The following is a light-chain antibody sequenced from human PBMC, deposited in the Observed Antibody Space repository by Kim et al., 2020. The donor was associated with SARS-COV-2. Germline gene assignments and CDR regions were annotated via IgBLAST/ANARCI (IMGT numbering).Light chain of an antibody. V-gene: IGKV1-12*01. CDR2: STS. CDR3: QQLNSFPLT. CDR1: ENIGSW. Sequence: SVSRGDRDTITCRASENIGSWLAWYQQKPGKAPSLLIYSTSTLHSGVPSRFSGSGSGTDFTLTVSSLQPEDSAVYYCQQLNSFPLTFGGGTKLEI. J-gene: IGKJ4*01.